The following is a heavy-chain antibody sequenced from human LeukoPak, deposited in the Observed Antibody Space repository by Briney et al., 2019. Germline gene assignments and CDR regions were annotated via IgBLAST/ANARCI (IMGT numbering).Heavy chain of an antibody. V-gene: IGHV4-39*07. J-gene: IGHJ3*02. Sequence: SETLSLTCTVSGGSISGSTYYWGWIRQPPGKGLECIGSVYYSGTAYYNPSLKSRVTISVDTSKNQFSLKLSSVTAADTAVYYCARRTALGGAFDIWGQGTMVTVSS. CDR3: ARRTALGGAFDI. D-gene: IGHD3-16*01. CDR2: VYYSGTA. CDR1: GGSISGSTYY.